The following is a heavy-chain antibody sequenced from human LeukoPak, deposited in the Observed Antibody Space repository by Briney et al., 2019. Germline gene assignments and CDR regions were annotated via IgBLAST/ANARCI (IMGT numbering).Heavy chain of an antibody. D-gene: IGHD3-22*01. CDR1: GFTFSSYG. CDR3: ARVRYYYDSSGYYDNAFDI. V-gene: IGHV3-30*02. Sequence: TGGSLRLSCAASGFTFSSYGMHWVRQAPGKGLEWVAFIRYDGSNKYYADSVKGRFTISRDNAKNSLNLQMNSLRAEDTAVYYCARVRYYYDSSGYYDNAFDIWGQGTMVTVSP. J-gene: IGHJ3*02. CDR2: IRYDGSNK.